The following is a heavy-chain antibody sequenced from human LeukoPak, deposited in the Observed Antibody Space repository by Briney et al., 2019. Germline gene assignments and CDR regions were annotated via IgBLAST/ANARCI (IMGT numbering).Heavy chain of an antibody. J-gene: IGHJ4*02. CDR3: AKDFYYDSSGYPYYFDY. CDR1: GFTFSSYW. D-gene: IGHD3-22*01. CDR2: INSDGSST. Sequence: GGSLRLSCAASGFTFSSYWMHWVRQPPGKGLVWVSRINSDGSSTSYADSVKGRFTISRDNAKNTLYLQMNSLRAEDTAVYYCAKDFYYDSSGYPYYFDYWGQGTLVTVSS. V-gene: IGHV3-74*01.